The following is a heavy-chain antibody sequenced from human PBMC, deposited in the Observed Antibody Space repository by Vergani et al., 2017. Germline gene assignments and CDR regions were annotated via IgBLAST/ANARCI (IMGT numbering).Heavy chain of an antibody. CDR1: GGSISSYY. D-gene: IGHD6-19*01. CDR3: ARHPGYSSGWYSYFDY. CDR2: INHSGST. J-gene: IGHJ4*02. V-gene: IGHV4-59*08. Sequence: QVQLQESGPGLVKPSETLSLTCTVSGGSISSYYWSWIRQPPGKGLEWIGEINHSGSTNYNPSLKSRVTISVDTSKNQFSLKLSSVTAADTAVYYCARHPGYSSGWYSYFDYWGQGTLVTVSS.